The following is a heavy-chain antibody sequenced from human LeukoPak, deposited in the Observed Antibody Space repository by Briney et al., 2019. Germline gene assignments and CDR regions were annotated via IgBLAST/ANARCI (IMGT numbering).Heavy chain of an antibody. V-gene: IGHV1-2*02. CDR3: ARDYDFWSGYYFDY. D-gene: IGHD3-3*01. Sequence: ASVTVSCKASGYTFTGYYMHWVRQAPGQGLEWMGWINPNSGGTNYAQKFQGRVTMTRDTSISTAYMELSRLRSDDTAVYYCARDYDFWSGYYFDYWGQGTLVTVSS. CDR1: GYTFTGYY. J-gene: IGHJ4*02. CDR2: INPNSGGT.